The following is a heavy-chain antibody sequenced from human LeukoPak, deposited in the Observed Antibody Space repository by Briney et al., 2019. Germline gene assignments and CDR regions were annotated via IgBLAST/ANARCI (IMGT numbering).Heavy chain of an antibody. CDR2: ISYDGSNK. J-gene: IGHJ3*02. CDR1: GFTFSSYA. D-gene: IGHD6-13*01. V-gene: IGHV3-30*04. CDR3: AREGLYSSTLTAFDI. Sequence: GGSLRLSCAASGFTFSSYAMHWVRQAPGKGLEWVAVISYDGSNKYYADSVKGRFTISRDNSKNTLCLQMNSLRAEDTAVYYCAREGLYSSTLTAFDIWGQGTMVTVSS.